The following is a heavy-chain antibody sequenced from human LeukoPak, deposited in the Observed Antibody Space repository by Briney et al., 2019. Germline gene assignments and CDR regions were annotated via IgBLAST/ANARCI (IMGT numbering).Heavy chain of an antibody. Sequence: GASVKVSCKASGYTFTSYGISWVRQAPGKGLEWMGWISGYNGNTNYAQKLQGRVTMTTDTSTSTAYMELRSLRSDDTAVYYCARGFPPRRQYDSSGYYSYYFDYWGQGTLVTVSS. CDR1: GYTFTSYG. D-gene: IGHD3-22*01. J-gene: IGHJ4*02. V-gene: IGHV1-18*01. CDR3: ARGFPPRRQYDSSGYYSYYFDY. CDR2: ISGYNGNT.